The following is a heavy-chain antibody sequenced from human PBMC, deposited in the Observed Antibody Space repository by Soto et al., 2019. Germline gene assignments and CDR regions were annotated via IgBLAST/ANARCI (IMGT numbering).Heavy chain of an antibody. CDR3: AKRDLYY. CDR2: ISGSGGTT. J-gene: IGHJ4*02. V-gene: IGHV3-23*01. Sequence: EVQLLESGGGLVQPGGSLRLSCAASGFTFSTSAMSWVRHAPGQGLEWVSGISGSGGTTYYADSVKGRFTISRDNSKNALYLQMDNLRAEDTAIHYCAKRDLYYWGQGTLATVAS. CDR1: GFTFSTSA.